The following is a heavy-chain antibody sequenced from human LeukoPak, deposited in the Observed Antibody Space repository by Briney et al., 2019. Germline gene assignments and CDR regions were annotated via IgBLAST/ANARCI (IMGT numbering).Heavy chain of an antibody. CDR1: GGSFSGYY. D-gene: IGHD6-13*01. CDR2: INHRGST. V-gene: IGHV4-34*01. CDR3: ASAGSSWYRNYYYYGMDV. Sequence: KPSETLSLTCAVYGGSFSGYYWSWIRQPPGKGLEWIGEINHRGSTNYNPSLKSRVTISVDTSKNQFSLKLSSVTAADTAVYYCASAGSSWYRNYYYYGMDVWGQGTTVTVSS. J-gene: IGHJ6*02.